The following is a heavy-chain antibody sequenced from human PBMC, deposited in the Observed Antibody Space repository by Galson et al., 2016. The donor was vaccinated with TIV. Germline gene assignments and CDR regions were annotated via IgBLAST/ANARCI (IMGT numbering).Heavy chain of an antibody. Sequence: SVKVSCKASGGVFNNWAIVWVRQAPGQGLEWMGGIIPLSGATYTEKYQGRLTVTATYMELSSLRLHDTAVYYCARGGHYALDVWGQGTSVVVSS. CDR2: IIPLSGA. CDR1: GGVFNNWA. V-gene: IGHV1-69*13. J-gene: IGHJ6*02. D-gene: IGHD3-16*01. CDR3: ARGGHYALDV.